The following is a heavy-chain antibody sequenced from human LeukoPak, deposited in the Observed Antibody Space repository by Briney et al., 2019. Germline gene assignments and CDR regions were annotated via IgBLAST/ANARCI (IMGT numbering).Heavy chain of an antibody. D-gene: IGHD1/OR15-1a*01. J-gene: IGHJ3*02. CDR1: GYTFTGYY. Sequence: GASVTVSCKASGYTFTGYYMHWVRQAPGQGLEWMGWINPNSGGTNYAQKFQGRVTITTGESTSTAYMELSSLRSEDTAVYYCAKEPRWEQLHSFDIWGQGTTVTVSS. CDR2: INPNSGGT. CDR3: AKEPRWEQLHSFDI. V-gene: IGHV1-2*02.